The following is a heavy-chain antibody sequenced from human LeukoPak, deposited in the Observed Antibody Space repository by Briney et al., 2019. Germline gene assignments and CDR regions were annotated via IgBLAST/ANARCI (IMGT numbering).Heavy chain of an antibody. CDR1: GGSISTYY. CDR3: AREGSMTARPFVSIHY. CDR2: IHTSGNT. Sequence: SETLSLTCTVSGGSISTYYWSWIRQPAGKGLERIGRIHTSGNTDYNPSLKSRVTMSVDTSKNQFSLKLSSVTAADTAVYYCAREGSMTARPFVSIHYWGQGTLVTISS. D-gene: IGHD6-6*01. J-gene: IGHJ4*02. V-gene: IGHV4-4*07.